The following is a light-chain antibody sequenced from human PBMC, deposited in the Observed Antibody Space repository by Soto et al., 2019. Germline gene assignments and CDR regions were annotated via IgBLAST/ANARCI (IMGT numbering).Light chain of an antibody. CDR1: QSISSW. CDR2: RAS. J-gene: IGKJ5*01. CDR3: QQLHDWPIT. Sequence: DLQMPQSRTTLPASVGHRVTITCRASQSISSWLAWYQQKPGTAPKLLIYRASTWESGVPARFSGSGSGTEFTLTISSLEPDDFAAYYCQQLHDWPITFGQGTRLEI. V-gene: IGKV1-5*01.